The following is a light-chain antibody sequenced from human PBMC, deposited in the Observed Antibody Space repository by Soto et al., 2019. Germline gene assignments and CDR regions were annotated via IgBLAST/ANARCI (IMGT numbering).Light chain of an antibody. Sequence: QSALTQPASVSESPGQSITISCTGTSSDVESYKLVSWYQQHPDKAPKLIIYEGNKRPSGVSNRFSGSESGNTASLTISGLQAEDDADYYCCSYAGSTTFYVFGTGTKVTVL. CDR3: CSYAGSTTFYV. J-gene: IGLJ1*01. V-gene: IGLV2-23*01. CDR2: EGN. CDR1: SSDVESYKL.